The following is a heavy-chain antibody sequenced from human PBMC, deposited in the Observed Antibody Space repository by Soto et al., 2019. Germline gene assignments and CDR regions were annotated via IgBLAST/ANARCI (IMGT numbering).Heavy chain of an antibody. V-gene: IGHV2-5*02. Sequence: QITLNESGPTQVKPRQTLTLTCTFAGFSRTTSGLGVGWIRQSPGKAPEWLALIYWDDDKRYSSSLKSRLTITKDTPKNQVVLTMADLDPADTATYYCAHRVLRTVFGLVTTTAIYFDFWGQGTPVAVSS. CDR1: GFSRTTSGLG. D-gene: IGHD3-3*01. CDR2: IYWDDDK. J-gene: IGHJ4*02. CDR3: AHRVLRTVFGLVTTTAIYFDF.